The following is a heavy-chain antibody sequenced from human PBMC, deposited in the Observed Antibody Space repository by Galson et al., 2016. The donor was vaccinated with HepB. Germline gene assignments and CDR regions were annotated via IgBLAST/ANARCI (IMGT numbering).Heavy chain of an antibody. J-gene: IGHJ6*02. D-gene: IGHD1-26*01. CDR3: ARDQGVGYGMDV. V-gene: IGHV1-3*01. CDR2: INAGNGNT. CDR1: GYTSTSYA. Sequence: SVKVSCKASGYTSTSYAMHWVRQAPGQRLEWMGWINAGNGNTKYSQKFQGRVTITRDTSASTAYMELRSLRSDDTAVYYCARDQGVGYGMDVWGQGTTVTVSS.